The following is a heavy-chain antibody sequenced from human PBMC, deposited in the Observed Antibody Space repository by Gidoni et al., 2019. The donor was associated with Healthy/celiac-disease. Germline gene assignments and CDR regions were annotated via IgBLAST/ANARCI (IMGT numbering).Heavy chain of an antibody. J-gene: IGHJ3*02. CDR2: ISYDGSNK. Sequence: QVQLVESGGGGVQPGRSLRLDWAASGFTFRSDGMHWVRQAPGKGLEWVAVISYDGSNKSYADSVNGRFTISSDNSKNTLYLQMISLRAEDTAVYYCAVGYDSSGYYYGAFDIWGQGTMVTVSS. V-gene: IGHV3-30*03. CDR1: GFTFRSDG. CDR3: AVGYDSSGYYYGAFDI. D-gene: IGHD3-22*01.